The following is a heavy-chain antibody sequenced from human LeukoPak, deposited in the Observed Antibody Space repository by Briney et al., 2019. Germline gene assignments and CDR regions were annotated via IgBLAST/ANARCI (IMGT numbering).Heavy chain of an antibody. Sequence: GGPLRLSCAASGFTFSSYEMNWVRQAPGKGLEWVSYISSSGSTIYYADSVKGRFTISRDNAKNSLYLQMNSLRAEDTAVYYCARGGDGYSTFDYWGQGTLVTVSS. D-gene: IGHD5-24*01. J-gene: IGHJ4*02. CDR1: GFTFSSYE. V-gene: IGHV3-48*03. CDR2: ISSSGSTI. CDR3: ARGGDGYSTFDY.